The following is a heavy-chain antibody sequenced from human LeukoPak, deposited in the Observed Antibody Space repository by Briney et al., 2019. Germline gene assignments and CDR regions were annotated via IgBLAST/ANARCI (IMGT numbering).Heavy chain of an antibody. J-gene: IGHJ6*03. V-gene: IGHV3-30*02. D-gene: IGHD3-10*01. Sequence: PGGSLRLSCAASGFTFSSYAMSWVRQAPGKGLEWVAFIRYDGSNKYYADSVKGRFTISRDNSKNTLYLQMNSLRAEDTAVYYCAKDGSPPYYYYYMDVWGKGTTVTISS. CDR3: AKDGSPPYYYYYMDV. CDR1: GFTFSSYA. CDR2: IRYDGSNK.